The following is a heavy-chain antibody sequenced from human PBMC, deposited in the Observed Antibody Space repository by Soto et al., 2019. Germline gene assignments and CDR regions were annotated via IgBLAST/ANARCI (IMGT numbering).Heavy chain of an antibody. V-gene: IGHV2-5*08. CDR2: IYWDDDK. CDR1: GGSISPYYW. J-gene: IGHJ4*02. D-gene: IGHD3-9*01. CDR3: SHLTDYYYLDY. Sequence: TLSLTCTVSGGSISPYYWSWIRQPPGKALEWLGLIYWDDDKRYSPFLKSRLTITKGTSKNQVVLTVTNMDPVDTATYYCSHLTDYYYLDYRAQGILVPVSS.